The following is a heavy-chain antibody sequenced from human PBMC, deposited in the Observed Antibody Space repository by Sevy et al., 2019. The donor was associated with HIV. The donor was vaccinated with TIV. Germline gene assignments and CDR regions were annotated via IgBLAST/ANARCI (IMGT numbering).Heavy chain of an antibody. V-gene: IGHV4-34*01. J-gene: IGHJ5*02. Sequence: SETLSLTCAVHYGAFSGYYWNWIRQVPEKGLEWIGEINESGITYYNPSLKSRVTISVDTSKKQFSLKLNSVTAVDSAVYFCARSPPVVVVPGAPSWFDPWGQGTLVTVSS. CDR2: INESGIT. CDR3: ARSPPVVVVPGAPSWFDP. CDR1: YGAFSGYY. D-gene: IGHD2-2*01.